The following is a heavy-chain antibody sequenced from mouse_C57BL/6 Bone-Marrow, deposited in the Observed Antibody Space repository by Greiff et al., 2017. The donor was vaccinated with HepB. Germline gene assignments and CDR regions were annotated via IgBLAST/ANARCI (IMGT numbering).Heavy chain of an antibody. D-gene: IGHD1-1*01. CDR2: IDPSDSYT. Sequence: VQLQQPGAELVMPGASVKLSCKASGYTFTSYWMHWVKQRPGQGLEWIGEIDPSDSYTNYNQKFKGKSTLTVDKSSSTAYMQLSSLTSEDSAVYDCARRNYGSSPLYFDYWGQGTTLTVSS. CDR1: GYTFTSYW. V-gene: IGHV1-69*01. CDR3: ARRNYGSSPLYFDY. J-gene: IGHJ2*01.